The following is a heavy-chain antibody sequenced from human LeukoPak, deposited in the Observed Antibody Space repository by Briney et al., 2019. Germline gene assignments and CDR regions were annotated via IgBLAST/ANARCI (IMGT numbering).Heavy chain of an antibody. V-gene: IGHV1-8*03. CDR1: GYTFTSYD. CDR3: ARSRVADAFDI. Sequence: ASVKVSCKASGYTFTSYDINWVRQATGQGLEWMGWMNPNSGNTGYAQKFQGRVTITRNTSISTAYMELGSLRSEDTAVYYCARSRVADAFDIWGQGTMVTVSS. CDR2: MNPNSGNT. J-gene: IGHJ3*02.